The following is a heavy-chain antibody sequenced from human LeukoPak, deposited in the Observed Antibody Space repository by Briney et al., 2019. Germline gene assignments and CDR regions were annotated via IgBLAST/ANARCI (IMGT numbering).Heavy chain of an antibody. J-gene: IGHJ5*01. V-gene: IGHV3-33*01. CDR2: IWYDGSNK. D-gene: IGHD3-10*01. CDR3: ARSLEKDYHGSGYYMHNYFDP. CDR1: GFTVSKYG. Sequence: GGSLRLSCAASGFTVSKYGMHWVRQAPGKGLEWVAVIWYDGSNKYYGDSVKGRFTISRDTSKNTLYLQMNSLRGEDTAVYYCARSLEKDYHGSGYYMHNYFDPWGQGTLVTVSS.